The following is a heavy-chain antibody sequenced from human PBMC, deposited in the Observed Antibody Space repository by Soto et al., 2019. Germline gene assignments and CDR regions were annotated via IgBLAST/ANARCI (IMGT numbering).Heavy chain of an antibody. CDR2: IIPIFGTA. J-gene: IGHJ6*02. CDR1: GGTFSSYA. Sequence: GASVKVSCKASGGTFSSYAISWVRQAPGQGLEWMGGIIPIFGTANYAQKFQGRVTITADESTSTAYMELSSLRSEDTAVYYCARARSVGVLGYYYGMDVWGQGTTVTVSS. D-gene: IGHD2-15*01. V-gene: IGHV1-69*13. CDR3: ARARSVGVLGYYYGMDV.